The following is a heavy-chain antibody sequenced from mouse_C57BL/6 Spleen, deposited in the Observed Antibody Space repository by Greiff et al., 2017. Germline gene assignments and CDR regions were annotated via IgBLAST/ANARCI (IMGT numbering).Heavy chain of an antibody. Sequence: EVKVVESGGGLVKPGGSLKLSCAASGFTFSSYAMSWVRQTPEKRLEWVATISDGGSYTYYPDNVKGRFTISRDNAKNNLYLQMSHLKSEDTAMYYCARDQEGGSFDYWGQGTTLTVSS. J-gene: IGHJ2*01. V-gene: IGHV5-4*01. CDR2: ISDGGSYT. CDR1: GFTFSSYA. CDR3: ARDQEGGSFDY.